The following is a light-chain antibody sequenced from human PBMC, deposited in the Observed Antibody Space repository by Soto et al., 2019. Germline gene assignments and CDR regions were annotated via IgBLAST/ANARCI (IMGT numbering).Light chain of an antibody. CDR2: DNN. Sequence: QSVLTQPPSVSAAPGQKVTISCSGSSSNIGDNYVSWYQQLPGTAPKLLIYDNNKRPSGIPDRFSGSKSGTSATLGITGLQTGDEADYYCGTWDSSLMAHVVFGGGTKLTVL. CDR1: SSNIGDNY. CDR3: GTWDSSLMAHVV. V-gene: IGLV1-51*01. J-gene: IGLJ2*01.